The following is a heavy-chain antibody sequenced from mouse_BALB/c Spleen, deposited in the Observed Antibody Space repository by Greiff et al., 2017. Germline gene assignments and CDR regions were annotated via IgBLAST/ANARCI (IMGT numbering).Heavy chain of an antibody. J-gene: IGHJ4*01. Sequence: VQGEESGPGLVAPSQSLSITCTVSGFSLTSYGVHWVRQPPGKGLEWLGVIWAGGSTNYNSALMSRLSISKDNSKSQVFLKMNSLQTDDTAMYCCARGYFVYAMDYWGQGTSVTVSS. CDR2: IWAGGST. CDR1: GFSLTSYG. CDR3: ARGYFVYAMDY. V-gene: IGHV2-9*02.